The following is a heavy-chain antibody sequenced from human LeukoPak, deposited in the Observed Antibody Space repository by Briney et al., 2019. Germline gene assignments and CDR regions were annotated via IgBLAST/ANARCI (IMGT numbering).Heavy chain of an antibody. J-gene: IGHJ4*02. CDR3: ARGLYDFSYYFDY. V-gene: IGHV4-34*01. CDR1: GGSFSGYY. CDR2: IKHSGST. D-gene: IGHD3-3*01. Sequence: SETLSLTCAVYGGSFSGYYWSWIRQPPGKGLEWMGEIKHSGSTNYNPSLKSRVTISVDTSKNQFSLKLSSVPAADTAVYYCARGLYDFSYYFDYWGQGTLVTVSS.